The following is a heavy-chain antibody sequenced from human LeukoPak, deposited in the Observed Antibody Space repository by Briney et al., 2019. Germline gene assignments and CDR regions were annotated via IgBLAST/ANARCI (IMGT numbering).Heavy chain of an antibody. V-gene: IGHV1-2*02. D-gene: IGHD6-19*01. Sequence: ASVKVSCKASGYTFTGYYMHWVRQAPGQGLEWMGWINPNSGGTNYAQKFQGRVTMTRDTSISTAYMELSRLRSDDTAVYYCARAQYSSGWYQERYYYYYYMDVWGKGTTVTISS. J-gene: IGHJ6*03. CDR2: INPNSGGT. CDR1: GYTFTGYY. CDR3: ARAQYSSGWYQERYYYYYYMDV.